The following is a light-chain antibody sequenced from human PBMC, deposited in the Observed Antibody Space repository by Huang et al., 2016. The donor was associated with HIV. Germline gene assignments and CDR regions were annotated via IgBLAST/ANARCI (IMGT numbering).Light chain of an antibody. J-gene: IGKJ5*01. Sequence: DIAMTQSPDSLAVSLGERATINCKSSQSDLYSTNNKNYLAWYQQKPGQPPKLPIYWASTRESGVPDRFIGSGSGTDFTLTISSLQAEDVAVYYCQQYYSIPITFGQGTRLEIK. V-gene: IGKV4-1*01. CDR2: WAS. CDR1: QSDLYSTNNKNY. CDR3: QQYYSIPIT.